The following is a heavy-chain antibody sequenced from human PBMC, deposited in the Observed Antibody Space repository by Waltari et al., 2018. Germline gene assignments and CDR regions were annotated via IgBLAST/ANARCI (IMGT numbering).Heavy chain of an antibody. J-gene: IGHJ4*03. CDR1: GFTFSAAV. D-gene: IGHD6-19*01. V-gene: IGHV3-73*01. CDR2: ILSHSYTSST. Sequence: EVQLVESGGGLVQPGGSLKLSCEASGFTFSAAVIHWVRQASGKWLGLVGRILSHSYTSSTCFAASFKCSFFISRDDSKNMAFLQMDNLKSDDTAVYYCTSLSSGPFGYWGRGTLVTVSS. CDR3: TSLSSGPFGY.